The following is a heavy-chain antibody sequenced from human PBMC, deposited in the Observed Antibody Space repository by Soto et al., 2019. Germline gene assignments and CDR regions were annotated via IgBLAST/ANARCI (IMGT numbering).Heavy chain of an antibody. J-gene: IGHJ4*02. V-gene: IGHV3-23*01. Sequence: EVRLLESGGGLVKPGESLRLSCETSGLTFSTYAMSWVRQAPGGGLEWVSSMSGSSCTTYYADSVRGRFTIARDRSKNALYLQMSRLSEEETALYYCAKKQDWELQGVIDFCGQVYLVTVSS. CDR2: MSGSSCTT. CDR3: AKKQDWELQGVIDF. CDR1: GLTFSTYA. D-gene: IGHD1-7*01.